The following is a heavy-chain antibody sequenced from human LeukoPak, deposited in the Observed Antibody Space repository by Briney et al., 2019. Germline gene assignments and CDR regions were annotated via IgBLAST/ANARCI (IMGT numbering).Heavy chain of an antibody. Sequence: GGSLRLSCAAAGFTFSDYYMSWIRQAPGKGLEWVSYISSSSSYTNYADSVKGRFTISRDNAKNSLYLQMNSLRAEDTAVYYCARVAVAGTLDPWGQGTLVTVSS. CDR2: ISSSSSYT. V-gene: IGHV3-11*06. CDR3: ARVAVAGTLDP. CDR1: GFTFSDYY. J-gene: IGHJ5*02. D-gene: IGHD6-19*01.